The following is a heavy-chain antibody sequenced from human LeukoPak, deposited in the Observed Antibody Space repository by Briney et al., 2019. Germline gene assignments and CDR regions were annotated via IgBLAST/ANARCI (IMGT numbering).Heavy chain of an antibody. V-gene: IGHV4-39*01. D-gene: IGHD6-13*01. J-gene: IGHJ5*02. CDR1: GDSISSSSYY. CDR2: IYYSGST. Sequence: PSETLSLTCTVSGDSISSSSYYWGWIRQPPGKGLEWIGSIYYSGSTYYNSSLKSRVTISVDTSKNQFSLRLSSVTAADTAVYSCARQRIAAVDPKLNWFDPWGQGTLVTVSS. CDR3: ARQRIAAVDPKLNWFDP.